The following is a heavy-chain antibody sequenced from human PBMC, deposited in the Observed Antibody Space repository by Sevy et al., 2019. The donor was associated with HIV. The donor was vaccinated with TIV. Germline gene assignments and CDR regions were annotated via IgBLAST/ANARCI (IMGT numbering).Heavy chain of an antibody. CDR3: AREGYYYDSSGYYFGGYYFDY. CDR2: IKEDGSEK. V-gene: IGHV3-7*03. CDR1: GFTFSSYW. Sequence: GGSLRLSCAASGFTFSSYWMTWVHQAPGKGLEWVANIKEDGSEKYYVDSVKGGFTISRDNAKNSLYLQMNSLRADDTAVYYCAREGYYYDSSGYYFGGYYFDYWGQGTLVTVSS. D-gene: IGHD3-22*01. J-gene: IGHJ4*02.